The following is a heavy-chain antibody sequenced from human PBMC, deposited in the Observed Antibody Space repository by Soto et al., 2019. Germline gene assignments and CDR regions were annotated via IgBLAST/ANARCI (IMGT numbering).Heavy chain of an antibody. CDR1: GGTFSSYA. Sequence: SVKVSCKASGGTFSSYAISWVRQAPGQGLEWMGGIIPIFGTANYAQKFQGRVTITADESTSTAYMEMNSLRAEDTAVYYCARESEDLTSNFDYWGQGTLVTVSS. V-gene: IGHV1-69*13. J-gene: IGHJ4*02. CDR3: ARESEDLTSNFDY. CDR2: IIPIFGTA.